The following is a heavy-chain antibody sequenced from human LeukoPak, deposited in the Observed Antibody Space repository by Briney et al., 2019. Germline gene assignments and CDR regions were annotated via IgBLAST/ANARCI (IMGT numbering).Heavy chain of an antibody. CDR2: INSDGSIT. CDR1: GFTFSSYW. CDR3: AKPATISPRDY. Sequence: GGSLRLSCAASGFTFSSYWMDWFRQAPGKGLVWVSRINSDGSITSYADSVKGRFTISRDNSKNTLSLQMSGLRAEDTAIYYCAKPATISPRDYWGQGTLVSVSS. J-gene: IGHJ4*02. D-gene: IGHD4/OR15-4a*01. V-gene: IGHV3-74*01.